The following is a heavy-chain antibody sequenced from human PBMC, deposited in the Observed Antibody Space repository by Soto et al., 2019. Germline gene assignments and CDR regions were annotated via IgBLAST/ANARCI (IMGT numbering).Heavy chain of an antibody. CDR3: AKDHYDILTGPMDV. CDR2: INWNSRSI. D-gene: IGHD3-9*01. CDR1: GFTFDDYA. J-gene: IGHJ6*03. V-gene: IGHV3-9*01. Sequence: EVQLVESGGGLVQPGRSLRLSCAASGFTFDDYAIHWVRQAPGKGLEWVSGINWNSRSIGYADSVKGRFTISRDNAKNSLYLQMNRLRVEDTALYYCAKDHYDILTGPMDVWGKGTTVTVSS.